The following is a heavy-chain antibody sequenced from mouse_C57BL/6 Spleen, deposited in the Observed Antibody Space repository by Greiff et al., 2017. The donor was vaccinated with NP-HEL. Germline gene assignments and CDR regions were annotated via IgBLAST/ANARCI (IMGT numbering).Heavy chain of an antibody. D-gene: IGHD1-1*01. CDR2: IHPNSGST. Sequence: QVQLQQSGAELVKPGASVKLSCKASGYTFTSYWMHWVKQRPGQGLEWIGMIHPNSGSTNYNEKFKSKATLTVDKSSSTAYMQLSSLTSEDSAVYYCANYYGSSGAMDYWGQGTSVTVSS. CDR1: GYTFTSYW. CDR3: ANYYGSSGAMDY. J-gene: IGHJ4*01. V-gene: IGHV1-64*01.